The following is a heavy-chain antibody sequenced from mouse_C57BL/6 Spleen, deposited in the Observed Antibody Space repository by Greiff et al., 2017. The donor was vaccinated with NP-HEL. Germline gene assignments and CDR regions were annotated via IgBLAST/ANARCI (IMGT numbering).Heavy chain of an antibody. CDR3: TRGIYYDYPFAY. CDR1: GFTFSSYA. D-gene: IGHD2-4*01. V-gene: IGHV5-9-1*02. J-gene: IGHJ3*01. Sequence: DVMLVESGEGLVKPGGSLKLSCAASGFTFSSYAMSWVRQTPEKRLEWVAYINGGGDYIYCADTVKGRFTISRDNARNTLYLQMSSLKSEDTAMYYCTRGIYYDYPFAYWGQGTLVTVSA. CDR2: INGGGDYI.